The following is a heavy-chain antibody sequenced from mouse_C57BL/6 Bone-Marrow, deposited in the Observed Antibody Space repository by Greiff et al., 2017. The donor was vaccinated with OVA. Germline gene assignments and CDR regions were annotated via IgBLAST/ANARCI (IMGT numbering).Heavy chain of an antibody. CDR2: IDPETGGT. CDR3: TRGGFITTVSDY. CDR1: GYTFTDYE. D-gene: IGHD1-1*01. Sequence: VQLVESGAELVRPGASVTLSCKASGYTFTDYEMHWVKQTPVHGLEWIGAIDPETGGTAYNQKFKGKAILTADKSSSTAYMELRSLTSEDSAVYYCTRGGFITTVSDYWGQGTTLTVSS. V-gene: IGHV1-15*01. J-gene: IGHJ2*01.